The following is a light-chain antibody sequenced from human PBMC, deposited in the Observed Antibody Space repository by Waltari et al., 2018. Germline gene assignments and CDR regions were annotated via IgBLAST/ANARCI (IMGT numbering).Light chain of an antibody. J-gene: IGKJ3*01. Sequence: DIVMTQSPDSLAVSLGERATINCKSSQSVLYSSNNKNYLAWYQQKPGQPPKVLFYWASTRESGVPDRFSGSGSGTDFTLNISSLQAEDVAVYYCQQHYSSPFTFGPGTKVDIK. V-gene: IGKV4-1*01. CDR2: WAS. CDR3: QQHYSSPFT. CDR1: QSVLYSSNNKNY.